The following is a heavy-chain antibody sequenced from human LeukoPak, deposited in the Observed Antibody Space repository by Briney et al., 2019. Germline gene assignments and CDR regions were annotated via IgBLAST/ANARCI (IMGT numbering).Heavy chain of an antibody. Sequence: GGSLRLSCAASGFTFRNYGMHWVRQAPGKGLEWVAVISYDGSNKYYADSVKGRFTISRDNSKNTLYLQMNSLRAEDTAVYYCAKDEEYCSSTSCYTHDYWGQGTLVTVSS. D-gene: IGHD2-2*02. J-gene: IGHJ4*02. CDR1: GFTFRNYG. CDR2: ISYDGSNK. V-gene: IGHV3-30*18. CDR3: AKDEEYCSSTSCYTHDY.